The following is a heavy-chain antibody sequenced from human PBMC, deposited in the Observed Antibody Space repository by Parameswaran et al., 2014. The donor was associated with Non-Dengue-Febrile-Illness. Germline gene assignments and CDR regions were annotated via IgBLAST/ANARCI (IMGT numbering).Heavy chain of an antibody. CDR3: AKYLHPGDQPRGYYYGMDV. Sequence: VRQMPGKGLEWVSAISGSGGSTYYADSVKGRFTISRDNSKNTLYLQMNSLRAEDTAVYYCAKYLHPGDQPRGYYYGMDVWGQGTTVTVSS. V-gene: IGHV3-23*01. J-gene: IGHJ6*02. D-gene: IGHD3-10*01. CDR2: ISGSGGST.